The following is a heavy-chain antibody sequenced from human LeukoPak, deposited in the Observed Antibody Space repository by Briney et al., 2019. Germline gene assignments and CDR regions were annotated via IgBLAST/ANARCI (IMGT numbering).Heavy chain of an antibody. CDR2: IYYGGST. CDR1: GGSISSYY. D-gene: IGHD3-10*01. CDR3: ARGSGGARLQLWLDV. Sequence: SETLSLTCTVSGGSISSYYWSWIRQPPGKGLEWIGYIYYGGSTNYNPSLKSRVTISVDTSKNQFSLKLSSVTAADTAVYYCARGSGGARLQLWLDVWGRGTTVTVSS. J-gene: IGHJ6*02. V-gene: IGHV4-59*01.